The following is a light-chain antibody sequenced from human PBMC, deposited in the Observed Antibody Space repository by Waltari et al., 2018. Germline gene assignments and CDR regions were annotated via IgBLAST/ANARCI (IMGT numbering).Light chain of an antibody. V-gene: IGKV1-27*01. Sequence: DIQMNQSPSSLSASVGTRVTITCRASRGITNSLVWYQQKPGKVPNPLIFAASTLQSGVPSRFSASGAGSDFTLTISSLQPEDAATYYCQQYDSVPPTFGQGTKVDIK. CDR3: QQYDSVPPT. CDR1: RGITNS. CDR2: AAS. J-gene: IGKJ1*01.